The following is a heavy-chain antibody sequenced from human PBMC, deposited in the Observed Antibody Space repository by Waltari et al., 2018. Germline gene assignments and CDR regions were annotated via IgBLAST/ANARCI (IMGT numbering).Heavy chain of an antibody. CDR3: ARDGSGNFYNY. V-gene: IGHV3-74*01. CDR2: INDDSSST. Sequence: ELQLVASGGVAVQPGGSLKLSCAASGFTSTGSWMHWGRQAPGKGVLGVSVINDDSSSTKYADFVKGRFTISRDNAKNTLYLKMNTLRPEDSAVYYCARDGSGNFYNYWGQGILVTVSS. D-gene: IGHD2-15*01. J-gene: IGHJ4*02. CDR1: GFTSTGSW.